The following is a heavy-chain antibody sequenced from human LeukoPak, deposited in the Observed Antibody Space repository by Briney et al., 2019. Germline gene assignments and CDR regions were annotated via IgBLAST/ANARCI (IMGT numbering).Heavy chain of an antibody. D-gene: IGHD6-6*01. CDR1: GGSISSSGSY. CDR2: IYYSGNT. CDR3: ARVMAARREDLNWFDP. J-gene: IGHJ5*02. V-gene: IGHV4-39*07. Sequence: PETLSLTCTVSGGSISSSGSYWGWIRQPRGKGLEWIGSIYYSGNTYNPSLKSRVTISVDTSKNQFSLNLTSVNAADTAVYYCARVMAARREDLNWFDPWGQGTLVTVSS.